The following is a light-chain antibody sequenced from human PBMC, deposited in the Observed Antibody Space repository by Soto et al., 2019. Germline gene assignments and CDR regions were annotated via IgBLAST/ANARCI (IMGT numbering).Light chain of an antibody. J-gene: IGKJ3*01. CDR2: KAS. V-gene: IGKV1-5*03. CDR1: QTISSW. Sequence: DIQMTQSPSTLSGSVGDRVTITCRASQTISSWLAWYQQKPGKAPKLLIYKASTLKSGVPSRFSGSGSGTEFTLTISSLQPDDFATYYCQQNSNDPLTFGPGTKVDFK. CDR3: QQNSNDPLT.